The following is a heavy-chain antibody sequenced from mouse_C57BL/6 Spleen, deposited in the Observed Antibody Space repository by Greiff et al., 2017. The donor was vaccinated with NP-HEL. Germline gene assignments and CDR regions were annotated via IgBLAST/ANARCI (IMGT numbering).Heavy chain of an antibody. CDR3: ARTPYGNYVYFDY. J-gene: IGHJ2*01. D-gene: IGHD2-1*01. CDR1: GFNIKDYY. CDR2: IDPEGGET. Sequence: VQLQQSGAELVKPGASVKLSCTASGFNIKDYYMHWVKQRTEQGLEWIGRIDPEGGETKYAPKFQGKATITADTSSNTAYLQLSSLTSEDTAVYYCARTPYGNYVYFDYWGQGTTLTVSS. V-gene: IGHV14-2*01.